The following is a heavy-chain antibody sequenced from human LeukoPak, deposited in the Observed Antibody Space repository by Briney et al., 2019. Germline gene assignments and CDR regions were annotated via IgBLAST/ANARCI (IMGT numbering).Heavy chain of an antibody. D-gene: IGHD6-19*01. V-gene: IGHV3-30*18. CDR2: ISYDGSNK. CDR3: AKDYRTGGWSTDHDY. Sequence: GGSLRLSCAASGFIFSSYGMHWVRQAPGKRLEWVAVISYDGSNKYYADSVKGRFTISGDNSKNTLYLQMNSLRAEDTAVYYCAKDYRTGGWSTDHDYWGQGTLVTVSS. J-gene: IGHJ4*02. CDR1: GFIFSSYG.